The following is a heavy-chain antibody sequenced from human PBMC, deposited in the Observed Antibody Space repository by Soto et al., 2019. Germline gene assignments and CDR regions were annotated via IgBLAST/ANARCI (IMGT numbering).Heavy chain of an antibody. Sequence: GGSLRLSCAASGFTFSSYAMSWVRQAPGKGLEWVSAISGSGGSTYYADSVKGRFTISRDNSKNTLYLQMNSLRAEDTAVYYCAKDVEGGYCSSTSCFLFFYFDYWGQGTLVTVSS. CDR1: GFTFSSYA. J-gene: IGHJ4*02. D-gene: IGHD2-2*01. CDR3: AKDVEGGYCSSTSCFLFFYFDY. V-gene: IGHV3-23*01. CDR2: ISGSGGST.